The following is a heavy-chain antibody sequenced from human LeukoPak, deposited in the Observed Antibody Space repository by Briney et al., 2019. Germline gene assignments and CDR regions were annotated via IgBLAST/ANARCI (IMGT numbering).Heavy chain of an antibody. CDR2: ITWNTGNI. V-gene: IGHV3-9*01. Sequence: GGSLRLSCAASGFAFHESGMHWVRQVPGKGLEWVSSITWNTGNIFYADSVNGRFTVSRDNAKNSLYLQMNSLRAEDTAVYYCAGYVSSGRRDSFDIWGQGTMVTVSS. CDR3: AGYVSSGRRDSFDI. CDR1: GFAFHESG. J-gene: IGHJ3*02. D-gene: IGHD3-22*01.